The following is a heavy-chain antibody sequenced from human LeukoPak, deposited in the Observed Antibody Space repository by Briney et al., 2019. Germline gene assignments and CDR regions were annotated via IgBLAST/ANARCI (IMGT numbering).Heavy chain of an antibody. CDR3: ARGRPGLASAGTYDF. J-gene: IGHJ4*02. CDR2: MNPNSGKT. CDR1: GYTFTSCD. Sequence: ASVKVSCKASGYTFTSCDINWVRHAPGQGLEWMGWMNPNSGKTGYARKFQGRVTMTKNTSISTAYMEVSSLGYEDTAIYYCARGRPGLASAGTYDFWGQGTLITVSS. D-gene: IGHD6-13*01. V-gene: IGHV1-8*01.